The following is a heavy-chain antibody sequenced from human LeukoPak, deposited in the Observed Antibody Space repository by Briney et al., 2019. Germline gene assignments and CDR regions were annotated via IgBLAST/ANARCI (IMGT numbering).Heavy chain of an antibody. CDR1: GYSISSGYY. D-gene: IGHD2-2*01. J-gene: IGHJ5*02. V-gene: IGHV4-38-2*01. CDR2: IYHSGST. Sequence: SETLSLTCAVSGYSISSGYYWGWIRQPPGKGLEWSGSIYHSGSTCYNPSLKSRVTISVDTSKNQFSLKLSSVTAADTAVYYCARGVSTSCYRADPWGQGTLVTVSS. CDR3: ARGVSTSCYRADP.